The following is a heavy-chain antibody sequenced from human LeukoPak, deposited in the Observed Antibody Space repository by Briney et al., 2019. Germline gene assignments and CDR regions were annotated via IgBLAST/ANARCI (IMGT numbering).Heavy chain of an antibody. V-gene: IGHV1-69*05. CDR2: ITPIFGTA. CDR3: ASRIAAAGTVPDY. Sequence: SVKVSCKASGGTFSSYAISWVRQAPGQGLEWMGGITPIFGTANYAQKFQGRVTITTDESTSTAYMELSSLRSEDTAVYYCASRIAAAGTVPDYWGQGTLVTVSS. J-gene: IGHJ4*02. CDR1: GGTFSSYA. D-gene: IGHD6-13*01.